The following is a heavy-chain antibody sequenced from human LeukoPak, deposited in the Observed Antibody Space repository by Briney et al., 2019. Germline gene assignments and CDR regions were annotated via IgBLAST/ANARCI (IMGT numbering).Heavy chain of an antibody. CDR2: IIPIFGIA. V-gene: IGHV1-69*04. CDR3: AGTYSYDSSGSYYFDY. J-gene: IGHJ4*02. D-gene: IGHD3-22*01. Sequence: SVKVSCKASGGTFSSYAISWVRQAPGQGLEWMGRIIPIFGIANYAQKFQGRVTITADKSTSTAYMELSSLRSEDTAVYYCAGTYSYDSSGSYYFDYWGQGTLVTVSS. CDR1: GGTFSSYA.